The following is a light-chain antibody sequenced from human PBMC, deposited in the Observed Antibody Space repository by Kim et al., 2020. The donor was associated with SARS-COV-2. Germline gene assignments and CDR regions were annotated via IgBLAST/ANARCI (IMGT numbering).Light chain of an antibody. V-gene: IGKV3-20*01. CDR2: GAS. J-gene: IGKJ1*01. CDR1: QSVTSNS. CDR3: QQSAASRT. Sequence: LSPGERATLACRASQSVTSNSLAWYQQKPGQAPRLLIYGASSRATGIPDRFSGSGSGTDFTLTISRLEPEDFAVYYCQQSAASRTFGQGTKVDIK.